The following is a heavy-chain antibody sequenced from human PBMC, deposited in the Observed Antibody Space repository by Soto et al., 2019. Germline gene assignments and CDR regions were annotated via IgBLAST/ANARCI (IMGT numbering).Heavy chain of an antibody. CDR1: GFTFSSYA. J-gene: IGHJ4*02. Sequence: EVQLLESGGGLVQPGGSLRLSCAASGFTFSSYAMSWVRQAPGKGLEWVSGIRGNGGSTYYADSVKGRFTISRDNSKNTLYLQIDSLRAEDTAVYYCAKVVVVVATNNNYWGQGTLVTVSS. V-gene: IGHV3-23*01. D-gene: IGHD2-15*01. CDR3: AKVVVVVATNNNY. CDR2: IRGNGGST.